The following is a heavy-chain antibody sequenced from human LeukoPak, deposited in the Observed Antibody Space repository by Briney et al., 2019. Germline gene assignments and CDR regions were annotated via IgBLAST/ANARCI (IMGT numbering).Heavy chain of an antibody. CDR3: AREGGPYSSFDP. J-gene: IGHJ5*02. CDR1: GYTFTSYA. V-gene: IGHV1-3*01. D-gene: IGHD6-13*01. Sequence: ASVKVSCKASGYTFTSYAMHWVRQAPGQRLEWMGWINAGNGNTKYSQKFQGRVTMTRDTSTSTVYMELSSLRSEDTAVYYCAREGGPYSSFDPWGQGTLVTVSS. CDR2: INAGNGNT.